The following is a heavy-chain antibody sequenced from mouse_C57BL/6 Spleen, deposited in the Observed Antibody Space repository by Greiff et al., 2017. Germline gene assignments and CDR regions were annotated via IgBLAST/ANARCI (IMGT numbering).Heavy chain of an antibody. CDR3: ARGNYDYDAGAMDY. CDR1: GYTFTSYW. J-gene: IGHJ4*01. D-gene: IGHD2-4*01. Sequence: QVQLQQPGAELVKPGASVKLSCKASGYTFTSYWMHWVKQRPGQGLEWIGMIHPNSGSTKYNEKFKSKATLTVDKSSSTTYMQLSSLTSADSAVYFCARGNYDYDAGAMDYGGQGTSVTVSS. CDR2: IHPNSGST. V-gene: IGHV1-64*01.